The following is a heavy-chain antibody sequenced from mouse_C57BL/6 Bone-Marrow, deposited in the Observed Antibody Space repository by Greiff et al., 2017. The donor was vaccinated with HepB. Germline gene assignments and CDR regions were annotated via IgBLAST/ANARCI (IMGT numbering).Heavy chain of an antibody. V-gene: IGHV5-17*01. D-gene: IGHD2-3*01. J-gene: IGHJ1*03. Sequence: EVKLMESGGGLVKPGGSLKLSCAASGFTFSDCGMHWVRQAPEKGLEWVAYISSGSSTIYYADTVKGRFTISRDNAKNTLFLQMTSLRSEDTAMYYGVGTTFDVWGTGTTVTVSS. CDR2: ISSGSSTI. CDR1: GFTFSDCG. CDR3: VGTTFDV.